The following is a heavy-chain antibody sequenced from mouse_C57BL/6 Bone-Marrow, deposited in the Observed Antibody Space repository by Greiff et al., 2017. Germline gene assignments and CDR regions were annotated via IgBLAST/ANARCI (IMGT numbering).Heavy chain of an antibody. J-gene: IGHJ2*01. CDR3: TAYYYGSSPYYFDY. Sequence: EVKLMESGAELVRPGASVKLSCTASGFNIKDDYMHWVKQRPEQGLEWIGWIDPENGDTEYASKFQGKATITADTSSNTAYLQLSSLTSEDTAVYYCTAYYYGSSPYYFDYWGQGTTLTVSS. D-gene: IGHD1-1*01. V-gene: IGHV14-4*01. CDR2: IDPENGDT. CDR1: GFNIKDDY.